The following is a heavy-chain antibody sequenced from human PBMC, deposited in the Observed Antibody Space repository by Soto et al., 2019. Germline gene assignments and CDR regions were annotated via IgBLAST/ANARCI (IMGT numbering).Heavy chain of an antibody. CDR3: ARDIAFDI. CDR1: GYTFTSYA. CDR2: INAGNGNT. V-gene: IGHV1-3*05. Sequence: QVQLVQSGAAEKKPGASVKVSCKASGYTFTSYAIHWVRQAPGQRLEWMGGINAGNGNTKYSQKFQRIDTITRDTSASTAYMELSSLRAEDTAVYYCARDIAFDIWGQGTMFTVSS. J-gene: IGHJ3*02.